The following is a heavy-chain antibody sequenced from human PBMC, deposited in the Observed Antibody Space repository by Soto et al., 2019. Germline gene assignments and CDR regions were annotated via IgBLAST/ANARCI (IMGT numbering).Heavy chain of an antibody. CDR3: AIHVEHGSGSYGYYYYYMDV. D-gene: IGHD3-10*01. V-gene: IGHV4-39*01. CDR2: SEYSGST. Sequence: SETLSLTCTISGRSIRSSTYYWGWSRQPPGKRLERNGSSEYSGSTYYNPSLKSRVTISVDTSKNQFSLKLSSVTAADTAVYYCAIHVEHGSGSYGYYYYYMDVWGKGTTVTVSS. CDR1: GRSIRSSTYY. J-gene: IGHJ6*03.